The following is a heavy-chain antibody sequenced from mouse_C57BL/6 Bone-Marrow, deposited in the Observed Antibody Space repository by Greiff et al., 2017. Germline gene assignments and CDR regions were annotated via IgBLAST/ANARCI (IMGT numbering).Heavy chain of an antibody. CDR1: GYTFTSYD. V-gene: IGHV1-85*01. J-gene: IGHJ2*01. CDR2: IYPRDGST. D-gene: IGHD2-2*01. Sequence: VKLQESGPELVKPGASVKLSCKASGYTFTSYDINWVKQRPGQGLEWIGWIYPRDGSTKYNEKFKGKATFTVDTSSSTAYMELHSLTSEDSAVYFCARLVTTHYWGQGTTLTVSS. CDR3: ARLVTTHY.